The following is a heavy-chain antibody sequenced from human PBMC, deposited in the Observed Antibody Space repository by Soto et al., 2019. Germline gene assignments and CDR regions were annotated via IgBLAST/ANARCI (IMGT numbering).Heavy chain of an antibody. D-gene: IGHD3-16*01. Sequence: GGSLRLSCAASGFAFSGSAMYWVRQASGKGPEWVGRIRSKGHNYATEYAASVKGRFTISRDDSKNTAHLQMNSLQTEDTAVYYCTRDLFSYDYSGILWFDPWGQGTLVTVSS. J-gene: IGHJ5*02. CDR2: IRSKGHNYAT. CDR1: GFAFSGSA. CDR3: TRDLFSYDYSGILWFDP. V-gene: IGHV3-73*01.